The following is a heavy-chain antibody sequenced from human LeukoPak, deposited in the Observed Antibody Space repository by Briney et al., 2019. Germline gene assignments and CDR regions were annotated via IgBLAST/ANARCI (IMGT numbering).Heavy chain of an antibody. Sequence: ASVKVSCKASGYTFTSYGISWVRQAPGQGLEWMGWISAYNGNTNYAQKLQGRVTMTTDTSTSTAYMELRSLRSDDTAVYYCARDPRSVTIFGVVIPYFDYWGQGTLVTVSS. CDR2: ISAYNGNT. J-gene: IGHJ4*02. CDR3: ARDPRSVTIFGVVIPYFDY. V-gene: IGHV1-18*01. CDR1: GYTFTSYG. D-gene: IGHD3-3*01.